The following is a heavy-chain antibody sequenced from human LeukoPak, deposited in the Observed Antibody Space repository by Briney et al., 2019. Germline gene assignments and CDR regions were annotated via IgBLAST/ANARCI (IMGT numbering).Heavy chain of an antibody. D-gene: IGHD6-6*01. CDR2: ITPTADWT. J-gene: IGHJ6*02. CDR3: TRGPGRSSSPYYGVDV. V-gene: IGHV3-23*01. CDR1: GFTFSSCS. Sequence: GGSLRLSCVASGFTFSSCSMTWVRQAPGKGLECVSTITPTADWTFYADSVKGRFSISRDNSKNTVYLQMNSLRAEDTAVYYCTRGPGRSSSPYYGVDVWGQGTTVTVSS.